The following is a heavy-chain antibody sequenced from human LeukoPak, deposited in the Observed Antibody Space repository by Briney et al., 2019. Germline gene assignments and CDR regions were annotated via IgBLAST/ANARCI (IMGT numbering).Heavy chain of an antibody. CDR3: ARHVGYYGSGSYLGEYYYYYMDV. D-gene: IGHD3-10*01. CDR2: IYPGDSDT. Sequence: GESLKISCKGSGYRFTNYWIGWVRQMPGKGLEWMGIIYPGDSDTRYSPSFQGQVTISADKSISTAYLQWSSLKASDTAMYYCARHVGYYGSGSYLGEYYYYYMDVWGKGTTVTISS. J-gene: IGHJ6*03. CDR1: GYRFTNYW. V-gene: IGHV5-51*01.